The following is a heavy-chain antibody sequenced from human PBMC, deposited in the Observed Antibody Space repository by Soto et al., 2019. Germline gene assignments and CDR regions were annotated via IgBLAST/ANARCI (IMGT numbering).Heavy chain of an antibody. V-gene: IGHV1-2*04. CDR3: ARDSSGWVPYYFDY. Sequence: SVKVSCKASGYTFTGYYMHWVRQAPGQGLEWMGWINPNSGGTNYAQKFQGWVTMTRDTSISTAYMELSRLRSDDTAVYYCARDSSGWVPYYFDYWGQGTLVTVSS. J-gene: IGHJ4*02. CDR2: INPNSGGT. D-gene: IGHD6-19*01. CDR1: GYTFTGYY.